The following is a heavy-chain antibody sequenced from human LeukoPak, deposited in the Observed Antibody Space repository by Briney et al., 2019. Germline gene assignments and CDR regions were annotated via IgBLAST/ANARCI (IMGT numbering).Heavy chain of an antibody. V-gene: IGHV1-69*13. CDR2: IIPIFGTA. CDR1: GGTFSSYA. D-gene: IGHD2-2*01. CDR3: ARLQSGQLPLKDY. Sequence: ASVKVSCKASGGTFSSYAISWVRQAPGQGLEWMGGIIPIFGTANYAQKFQGRVTITADESTSTAYMELSSLRSEDTAVYYCARLQSGQLPLKDYWGQGTLVTVSS. J-gene: IGHJ4*02.